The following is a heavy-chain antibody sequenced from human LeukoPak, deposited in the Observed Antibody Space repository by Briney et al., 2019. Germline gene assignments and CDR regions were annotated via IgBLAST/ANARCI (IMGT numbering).Heavy chain of an antibody. CDR3: ARAPGDSSSWYDAFDI. J-gene: IGHJ3*02. D-gene: IGHD6-13*01. CDR1: GFTFSDYY. CDR2: ISSSGSTI. Sequence: PGGSLRLSCAASGFTFSDYYMSWIRQAPGKGLEWVSYISSSGSTIYYADSVKGRFTISRDNAKNSLYLQMNSLRAEDTAVYYCARAPGDSSSWYDAFDIWGQGTMVTVSS. V-gene: IGHV3-11*04.